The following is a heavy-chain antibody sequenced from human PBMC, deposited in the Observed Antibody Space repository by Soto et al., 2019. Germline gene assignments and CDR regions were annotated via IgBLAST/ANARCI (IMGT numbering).Heavy chain of an antibody. CDR1: WYTLISYY. Sequence: KASWYTLISYYMNWVRQAPGQGLEWMGMINPSGGSTSYAQKFQGRATMTRDTSTSTVYMELSSLRSEDTAVYYCAREDTANGGAFDIWGQGTMVTV. D-gene: IGHD5-18*01. J-gene: IGHJ3*02. CDR3: AREDTANGGAFDI. CDR2: INPSGGST. V-gene: IGHV1-46*01.